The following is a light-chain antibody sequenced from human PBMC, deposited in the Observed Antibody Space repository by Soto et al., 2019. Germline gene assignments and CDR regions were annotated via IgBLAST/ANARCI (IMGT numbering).Light chain of an antibody. J-gene: IGLJ2*01. CDR3: QVWDSSSHHVI. Sequence: SYELTQPPSVSVAPGQTARITCGGSNIGSKSVHWHQQKPGQAPVLVIYYDSDRSSGIPERFSGSNSGNTATLTISRAEAGDEADYYCQVWDSSSHHVIFGGGTQLTVL. CDR1: NIGSKS. V-gene: IGLV3-21*04. CDR2: YDS.